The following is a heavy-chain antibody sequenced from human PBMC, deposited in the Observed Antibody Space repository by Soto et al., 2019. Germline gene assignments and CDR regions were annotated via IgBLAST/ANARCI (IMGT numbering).Heavy chain of an antibody. Sequence: QEQLVQSGAEVKKPGASVKVSCKASGYTFTDHYIHWVRQAPGQGLEWMGWINSNSGGTNSAQKFQGRVTITADESARTSYMELRSLKSQDTAVYYCVRDSGAKLSSSWGQGTLVTVSS. CDR1: GYTFTDHY. J-gene: IGHJ4*02. CDR2: INSNSGGT. V-gene: IGHV1-2*02. D-gene: IGHD6-13*01. CDR3: VRDSGAKLSSS.